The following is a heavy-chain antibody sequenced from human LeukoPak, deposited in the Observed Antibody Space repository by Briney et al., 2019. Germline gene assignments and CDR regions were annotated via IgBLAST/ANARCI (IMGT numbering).Heavy chain of an antibody. CDR1: GGSISSSSYY. D-gene: IGHD3-3*01. J-gene: IGHJ5*02. CDR2: IYYSGST. CDR3: ASRRVYDFWSGPNWFDP. Sequence: SETLSLTCTVSGGSISSSSYYWGWIRQPPGKGLEWIGSIYYSGSTYYNPSLKSRVTISVDTSKNQFSLKLSSVTAADTAVYYCASRRVYDFWSGPNWFDPWGQGTLVTVSS. V-gene: IGHV4-39*01.